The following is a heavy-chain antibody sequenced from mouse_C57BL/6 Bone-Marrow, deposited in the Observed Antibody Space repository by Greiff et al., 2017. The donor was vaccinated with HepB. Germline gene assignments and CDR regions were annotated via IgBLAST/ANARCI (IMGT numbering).Heavy chain of an antibody. J-gene: IGHJ2*01. CDR2: IDPSDSYT. CDR1: GYTFTSYW. V-gene: IGHV1-50*01. Sequence: VQLQQPGAELVKPGASVKLSCKASGYTFTSYWMQWVKQRPGQGLEWIGEIDPSDSYTNYNQKFKGKATLTVDTSSSTAYMQLSSLTSEDSAVYYCARWESLGYWGQGTTLTVSS. D-gene: IGHD4-1*01. CDR3: ARWESLGY.